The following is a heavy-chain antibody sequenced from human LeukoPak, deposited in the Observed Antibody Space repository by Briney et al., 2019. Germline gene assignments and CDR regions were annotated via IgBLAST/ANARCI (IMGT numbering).Heavy chain of an antibody. J-gene: IGHJ5*02. CDR1: GFTVSSNY. Sequence: GGSLRLSCAASGFTVSSNYMSWVRQAPGKGLEWVSVIYSGGSTYYADSVKGRFTISRDSSKNTLYLQMNSLRAEDTAVYYCARDRPGLQWFDPWGQGTLVTVSS. D-gene: IGHD1-14*01. CDR2: IYSGGST. V-gene: IGHV3-53*01. CDR3: ARDRPGLQWFDP.